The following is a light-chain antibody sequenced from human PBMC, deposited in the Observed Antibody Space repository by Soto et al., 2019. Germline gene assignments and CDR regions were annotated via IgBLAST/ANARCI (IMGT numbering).Light chain of an antibody. CDR1: SGHSSYI. CDR3: ETWDTNTWV. CDR2: LEGSGSY. J-gene: IGLJ3*02. Sequence: QAVVTLSSSASASLGSSVKLTCTLSSGHSSYIIAWHQQQPGKAPRYLMKLEGSGSYNKGSGVPDRFSGSSSGADRYLTISNLQFEDEADYYCETWDTNTWVFGGGTKLTVL. V-gene: IGLV4-60*02.